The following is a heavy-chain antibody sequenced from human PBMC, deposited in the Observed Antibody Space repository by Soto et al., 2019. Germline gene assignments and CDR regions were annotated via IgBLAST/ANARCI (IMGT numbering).Heavy chain of an antibody. D-gene: IGHD6-13*01. Sequence: GGSLRLSCGASGFTFSGFDMHWVRQPTGKGLEWVSSIGTAGDTYYAVSVKGRFTISRDNAKNSLSLQMNSLRAGDMAVYFCAKSQEIGTHFFDSWGQGTQVTVSS. CDR1: GFTFSGFD. J-gene: IGHJ4*02. V-gene: IGHV3-13*01. CDR3: AKSQEIGTHFFDS. CDR2: IGTAGDT.